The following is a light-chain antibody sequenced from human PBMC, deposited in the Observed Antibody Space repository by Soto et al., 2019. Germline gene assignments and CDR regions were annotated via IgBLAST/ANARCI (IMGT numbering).Light chain of an antibody. CDR2: GAS. J-gene: IGKJ1*01. CDR3: QQYGSSPWT. CDR1: QSVTNNY. V-gene: IGKV3-20*01. Sequence: EIVLTHSPGTLSLSPGERATLSCRASQSVTNNYLAWYQQKPGQAPRLVIYGASTRATGIPDRFSASGSGTDFTLTINRLEPEDFAVYYCQQYGSSPWTFGQGTKVDIK.